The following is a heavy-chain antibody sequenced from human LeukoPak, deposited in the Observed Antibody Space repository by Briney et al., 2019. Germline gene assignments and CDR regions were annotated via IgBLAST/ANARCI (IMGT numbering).Heavy chain of an antibody. CDR1: GFTFSSYW. J-gene: IGHJ4*02. D-gene: IGHD2-2*01. Sequence: GGSLRLSCAASGFTFSSYWMHWVRQAPGKGLVWVSRINMDGSDTDYADSVKGRFTISRDNTKNTLYLQMNSLRAEDTAVYYCARDHYCSSTSCFKPYYFDYWGRGTLVTVSS. CDR3: ARDHYCSSTSCFKPYYFDY. CDR2: INMDGSDT. V-gene: IGHV3-74*01.